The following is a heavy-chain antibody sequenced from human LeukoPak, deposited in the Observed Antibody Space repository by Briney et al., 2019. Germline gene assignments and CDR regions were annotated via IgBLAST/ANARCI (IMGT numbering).Heavy chain of an antibody. V-gene: IGHV4-59*08. Sequence: SETLSLTCTVSGGSISSYYWSWIRQPPGKGLEWIGYIYYSGSTNHNPSLKSRVTISGDTSKNQFSLKLSSVTAADTAVYYCARHNILTGSGPGVAPLDGWFDPWGQGTLVTVSS. D-gene: IGHD3-9*01. CDR2: IYYSGST. CDR1: GGSISSYY. J-gene: IGHJ5*02. CDR3: ARHNILTGSGPGVAPLDGWFDP.